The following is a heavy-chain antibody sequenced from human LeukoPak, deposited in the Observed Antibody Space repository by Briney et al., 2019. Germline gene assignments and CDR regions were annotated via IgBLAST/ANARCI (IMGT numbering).Heavy chain of an antibody. CDR3: ARAIVVVPAAIPDAFDI. V-gene: IGHV4-30-2*01. D-gene: IGHD2-2*01. CDR1: GGSISSGGYY. J-gene: IGHJ3*02. CDR2: IYHSGST. Sequence: SETLSLTCTVSGGSISSGGYYWSWIRQPPGKGLEWIGYIYHSGSTYYNPSLKSRVTISVDRSKNQFSLKLSSVTAADTAVYYCARAIVVVPAAIPDAFDIWGQGTMVTVSS.